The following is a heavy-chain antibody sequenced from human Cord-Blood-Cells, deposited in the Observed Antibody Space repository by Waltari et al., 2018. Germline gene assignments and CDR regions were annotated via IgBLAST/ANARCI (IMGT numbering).Heavy chain of an antibody. J-gene: IGHJ6*02. Sequence: QVQLVQSGAEVKKPGSSVKVSCKASGGTFSSYTISWVRQAPGQGLEWMGRIIPILGIANYAQKFQGRVTITAEKSTSTAYMELSSLISEDTAVYYCARDRPYSGSYYYYYYGMDVWGQGTTVTVSS. CDR3: ARDRPYSGSYYYYYYGMDV. V-gene: IGHV1-69*08. CDR1: GGTFSSYT. D-gene: IGHD1-26*01. CDR2: IIPILGIA.